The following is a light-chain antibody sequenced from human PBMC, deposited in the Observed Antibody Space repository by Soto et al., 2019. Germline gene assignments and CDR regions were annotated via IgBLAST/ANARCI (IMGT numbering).Light chain of an antibody. Sequence: DLQMTQSPSSLSASVGDRVTITCRASQSISNSLNWYQQKPGNAPKVLIYAASNLQSGVPSKFSGSGSGTDFTLTINGLQPEDFAIYYCQQSSTTPYTFGQGTKLEIK. V-gene: IGKV1-39*01. J-gene: IGKJ2*01. CDR1: QSISNS. CDR3: QQSSTTPYT. CDR2: AAS.